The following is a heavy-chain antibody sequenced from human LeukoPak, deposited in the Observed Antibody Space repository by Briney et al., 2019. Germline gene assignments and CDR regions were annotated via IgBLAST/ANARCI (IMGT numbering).Heavy chain of an antibody. V-gene: IGHV1-46*01. J-gene: IGHJ6*02. CDR2: INPAGGST. CDR1: GYAFVGYY. Sequence: GASVTVSCKASGYAFVGYYLNWVRQAPGQGLEWMGIINPAGGSTNYAQKFQGRVTMTRDTSTSTVYMELSSLRSEDTAVYYCAGGIYGSGSFSFYYGMDVWGQGTTVTVSS. CDR3: AGGIYGSGSFSFYYGMDV. D-gene: IGHD3-10*01.